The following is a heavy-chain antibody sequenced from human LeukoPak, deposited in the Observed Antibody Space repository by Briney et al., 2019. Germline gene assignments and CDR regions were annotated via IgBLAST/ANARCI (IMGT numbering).Heavy chain of an antibody. D-gene: IGHD2-15*01. CDR3: ARGSCSGGSCSSFYFYYMDV. J-gene: IGHJ6*03. CDR2: ISYSGST. Sequence: SETLSLTCTVSGGSINSFYLTWIRQPPGKGLEWIGYISYSGSTNYNPSLKSRVTISVDTSKNQLSLRLTSVTAADTAVYYCARGSCSGGSCSSFYFYYMDVWGKGTTVTVSS. V-gene: IGHV4-59*01. CDR1: GGSINSFY.